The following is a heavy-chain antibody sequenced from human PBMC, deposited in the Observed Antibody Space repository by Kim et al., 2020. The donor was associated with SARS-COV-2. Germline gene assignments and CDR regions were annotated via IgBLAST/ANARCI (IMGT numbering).Heavy chain of an antibody. CDR1: GGSLIGYY. J-gene: IGHJ4*02. D-gene: IGHD3-22*01. CDR3: ARPLDSTGFYH. V-gene: IGHV4-34*01. CDR2: VTHGGST. Sequence: SETLSLTCSVSGGSLIGYYWAWIRQTPGKGLEWIGEVTHGGSTNSSPSLKDRVSISADMSKRQFSLKLASVTAADTAVYFCARPLDSTGFYHWGQGTLVT.